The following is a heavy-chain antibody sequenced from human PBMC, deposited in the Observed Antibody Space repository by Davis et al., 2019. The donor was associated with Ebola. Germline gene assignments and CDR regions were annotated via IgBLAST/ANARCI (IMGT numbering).Heavy chain of an antibody. CDR2: ISYDGSNK. J-gene: IGHJ4*02. CDR3: ARDRYSSSAILDY. Sequence: GESLKISCAASGFTFSSYGMHWVRQAPGKGLEWVAVISYDGSNKYYADSVKGRFTISRDNSKNTLYLQMNSLRAEDTAVYYCARDRYSSSAILDYWGQGTLVTVSS. V-gene: IGHV3-30*19. CDR1: GFTFSSYG. D-gene: IGHD6-6*01.